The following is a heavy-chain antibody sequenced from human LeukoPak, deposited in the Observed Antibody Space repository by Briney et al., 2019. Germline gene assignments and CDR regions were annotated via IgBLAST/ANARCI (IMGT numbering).Heavy chain of an antibody. D-gene: IGHD3-9*01. CDR2: INHSGST. J-gene: IGHJ6*04. Sequence: SETLSLTCAVYGGSFSGYYWSWIRQPPGKGREWMGEINHSGSTNYNPSLKSRVTISVDTSKNQFSLKLSSVTAADTAVYYCARGRVDILTGRDYYYYGMDVWGKGTTVTVSS. CDR3: ARGRVDILTGRDYYYYGMDV. V-gene: IGHV4-34*01. CDR1: GGSFSGYY.